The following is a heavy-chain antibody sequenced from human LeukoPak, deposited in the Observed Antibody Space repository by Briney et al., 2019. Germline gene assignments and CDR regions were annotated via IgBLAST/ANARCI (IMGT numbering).Heavy chain of an antibody. CDR3: AKGYCYDSSGYYTPNAFDI. V-gene: IGHV3-23*01. Sequence: GGSLRLSCAASGFTFSSYAMSWVRQAPGKGLEWVSAISGSGGSTYYADSVKGRFTISRDNSKNTLYLQMNSLRAEDTAVYYCAKGYCYDSSGYYTPNAFDIWGQGTMVTVSS. D-gene: IGHD3-22*01. CDR2: ISGSGGST. J-gene: IGHJ3*02. CDR1: GFTFSSYA.